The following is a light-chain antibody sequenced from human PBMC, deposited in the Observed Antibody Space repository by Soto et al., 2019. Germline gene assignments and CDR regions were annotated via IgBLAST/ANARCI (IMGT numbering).Light chain of an antibody. CDR1: QSISSY. CDR2: AAS. Sequence: DIQMPQSQSSLSASVGDRVTITFRASQSISSYLNWYQQKPGKAPKLLIYAASSLQSGVPSRFSGSGSGTDFTLTISSLQPEDFATYYCQQSYSTPPTFGQGTKVDI. V-gene: IGKV1-39*01. CDR3: QQSYSTPPT. J-gene: IGKJ1*01.